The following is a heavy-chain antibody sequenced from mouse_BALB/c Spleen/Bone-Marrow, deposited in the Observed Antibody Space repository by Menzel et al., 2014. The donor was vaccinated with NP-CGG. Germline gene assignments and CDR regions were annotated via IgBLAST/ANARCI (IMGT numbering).Heavy chain of an antibody. J-gene: IGHJ3*01. D-gene: IGHD2-14*01. CDR3: ARIYYRYDVPWFRL. CDR2: IDPANGNT. Sequence: EVQLQQSGAELVKPGASVKLSCTASGFNIKDTYMHWVKQRPEQGLEWIGRIDPANGNTKYDPKFQGKATITADTSSNTAYLQLSSLTSEDTAVYYCARIYYRYDVPWFRLLGPRDSGHCLC. V-gene: IGHV14-3*02. CDR1: GFNIKDTY.